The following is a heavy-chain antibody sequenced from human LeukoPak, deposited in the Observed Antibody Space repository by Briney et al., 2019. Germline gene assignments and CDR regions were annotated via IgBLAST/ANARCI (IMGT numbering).Heavy chain of an antibody. J-gene: IGHJ4*02. CDR3: AKDHEGIVVVPITMDF. CDR1: GSPLISNA. D-gene: IGHD2-2*01. CDR2: ISGSGGST. Sequence: TGGPLNLPCQAPGSPLISNAMNWVRQAQGKGLKWVAAISGSGGSTYYADSVKGRFTISRDNSKNTLYLHMNSLRAEDTAMYYCAKDHEGIVVVPITMDFWGQGTLVTVSS. V-gene: IGHV3-23*01.